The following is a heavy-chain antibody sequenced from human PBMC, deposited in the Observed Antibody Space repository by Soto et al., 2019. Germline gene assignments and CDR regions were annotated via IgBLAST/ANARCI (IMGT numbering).Heavy chain of an antibody. CDR3: FREGSSSGPDYEY. Sequence: GGSLRLSCAASGFSFSDYYINWVRQAPGKGLEWVGRTRNKASSYTTDYAAFVKGRFTISRDDSKNLIYLQMNSLKTEDTAVYYFFREGSSSGPDYEYCGKGTLVPVSS. V-gene: IGHV3-72*01. D-gene: IGHD3-22*01. CDR1: GFSFSDYY. CDR2: TRNKASSYTT. J-gene: IGHJ4*02.